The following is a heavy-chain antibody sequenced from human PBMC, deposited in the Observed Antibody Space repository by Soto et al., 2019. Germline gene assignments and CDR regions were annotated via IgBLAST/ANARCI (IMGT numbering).Heavy chain of an antibody. Sequence: EVQLVESGGGLVQPGGSLRLSCAASGFTFSSYWIHWVRQAPGKGLVWVSRVDSGGSTTNYADSVKGRFTISRDNAKNTLYLLMNSLRDEDTAVYHCVRGAFHHYYLDSWGQGTLVTVSS. CDR1: GFTFSSYW. D-gene: IGHD2-21*01. CDR2: VDSGGSTT. J-gene: IGHJ4*02. V-gene: IGHV3-74*01. CDR3: VRGAFHHYYLDS.